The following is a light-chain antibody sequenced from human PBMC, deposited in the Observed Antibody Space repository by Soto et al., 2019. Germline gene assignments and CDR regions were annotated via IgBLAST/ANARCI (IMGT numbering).Light chain of an antibody. CDR3: QHSYITPRYT. CDR2: ASY. Sequence: DIQITQSPSSLSASVGDRVTITYRASQSISSHLNWYQHKPGRPPRILIFASYILEGGVPSRFSGSGSDTYFTLTIDSLQPEDVATYYCQHSYITPRYTFGQGTKVEI. V-gene: IGKV1-39*01. CDR1: QSISSH. J-gene: IGKJ2*01.